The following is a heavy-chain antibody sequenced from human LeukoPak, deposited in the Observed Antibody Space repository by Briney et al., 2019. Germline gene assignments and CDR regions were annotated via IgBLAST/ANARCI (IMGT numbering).Heavy chain of an antibody. J-gene: IGHJ6*02. CDR2: IYYCGST. V-gene: IGHV4-59*01. CDR1: VGSISAYY. CDR3: ARGLPQYYYYGMDV. Sequence: SETLSLTSTVSVGSISAYYWSCMRQPPGQELRGIGYIYYCGSTNYNPSLKSRVTISVDTSKNQFSLKLSSVTAADTAVYYCARGLPQYYYYGMDVWGQGTTVTVSS. D-gene: IGHD5-18*01.